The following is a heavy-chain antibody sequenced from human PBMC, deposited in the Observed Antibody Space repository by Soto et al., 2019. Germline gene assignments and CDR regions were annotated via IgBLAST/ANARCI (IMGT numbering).Heavy chain of an antibody. CDR3: ARRMVRGVIGSVCYYYYGMDV. D-gene: IGHD3-10*01. V-gene: IGHV4-34*01. J-gene: IGHJ6*02. Sequence: PSETLSLTCAVYGGSFSGYYWSWIRQPPGKGLEWIGEINHSGSTNYNPSLKSRVTISVDTSKNQFSLKLSSVTAADTAVYYCARRMVRGVIGSVCYYYYGMDVWGQGTTVTVSS. CDR2: INHSGST. CDR1: GGSFSGYY.